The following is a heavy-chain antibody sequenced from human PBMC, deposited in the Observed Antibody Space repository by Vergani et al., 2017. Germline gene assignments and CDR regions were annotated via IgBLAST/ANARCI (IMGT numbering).Heavy chain of an antibody. J-gene: IGHJ4*02. D-gene: IGHD3-22*01. CDR1: GFTFSSYS. Sequence: EVQLVESGGGLVQPGGSLRLSCAASGFTFSSYSMNWVRQAPGKGLEWDSYISSTSSTIYYADSVKGRFTISRDNAKNSLYVQMNSLRAEDTAVYYCARDRYDSSGYYRDCWGQGTLVTVSS. CDR2: ISSTSSTI. V-gene: IGHV3-48*01. CDR3: ARDRYDSSGYYRDC.